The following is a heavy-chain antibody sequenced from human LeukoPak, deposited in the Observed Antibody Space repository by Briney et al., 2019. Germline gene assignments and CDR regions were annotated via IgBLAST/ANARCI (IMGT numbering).Heavy chain of an antibody. J-gene: IGHJ5*02. CDR3: ARVQYSSSWVDP. Sequence: ASVKVSCKASGYTFTDYHIHWVRQAPGQGLEWMGWINPNTGGTNYAQKFQGRVTMTRDTSTSTAYMELSRLRSDDTAVYYCARVQYSSSWVDPRGQGTLVTVSS. D-gene: IGHD6-13*01. CDR1: GYTFTDYH. V-gene: IGHV1-2*02. CDR2: INPNTGGT.